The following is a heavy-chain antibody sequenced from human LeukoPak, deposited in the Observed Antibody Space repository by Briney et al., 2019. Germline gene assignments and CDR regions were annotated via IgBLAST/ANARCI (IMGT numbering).Heavy chain of an antibody. CDR1: GFTFNTCA. J-gene: IGHJ4*02. V-gene: IGHV3-66*01. Sequence: GGSLRLSCEASGFTFNTCAMSWVRQAPGKGLEWVSVIYSGGSTFYADSVKGRFTISRDNSKNTLYLHMNSLSVEDTAVYYCARGRDSGYDFGFWGQGSLVTVSS. CDR3: ARGRDSGYDFGF. D-gene: IGHD5-12*01. CDR2: IYSGGST.